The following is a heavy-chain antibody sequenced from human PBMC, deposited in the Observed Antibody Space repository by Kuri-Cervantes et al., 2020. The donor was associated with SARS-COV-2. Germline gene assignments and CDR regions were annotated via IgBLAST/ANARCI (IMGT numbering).Heavy chain of an antibody. Sequence: GGSLRLSCAASGFTFSTYGMHWVRQAPGKGLEWVAFIRYDGSKKHYADSVKDRFTISRDNSKNTLYLQMNSLRAEDTAVYYCARATYPLAEFDYWGQGTLVTVSS. CDR1: GFTFSTYG. CDR3: ARATYPLAEFDY. V-gene: IGHV3-30*02. CDR2: IRYDGSKK. J-gene: IGHJ4*02. D-gene: IGHD2-2*02.